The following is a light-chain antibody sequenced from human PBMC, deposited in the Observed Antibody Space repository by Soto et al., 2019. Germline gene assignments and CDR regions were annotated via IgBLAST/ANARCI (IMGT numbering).Light chain of an antibody. CDR2: EVS. CDR3: CPYTNRATYV. Sequence: QSVLAQPASVSGSPGQSITISCTGTSSDVGRYNYVSWYQQHPGKAPKLMIHEVSYRPSGVSSRFSGSKSGNTASLTISGLQAEDEAEYHCCPYTNRATYVFGTETKVTVL. V-gene: IGLV2-14*01. J-gene: IGLJ1*01. CDR1: SSDVGRYNY.